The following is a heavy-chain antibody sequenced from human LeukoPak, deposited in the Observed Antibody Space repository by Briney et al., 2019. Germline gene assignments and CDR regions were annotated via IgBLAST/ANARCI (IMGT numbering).Heavy chain of an antibody. V-gene: IGHV4-59*01. CDR2: IYYSGST. CDR3: ARVSQNYGSGCYYKVFDY. J-gene: IGHJ4*02. Sequence: SETLSLTCTVSGGSISSYYWSWIRQPPGKGLEWIGYIYYSGSTNSNPSLKSRVTISVDTSNNQFSLKLSAVTAADTAVYYCARVSQNYGSGCYYKVFDYWGQGTLVTVSS. CDR1: GGSISSYY. D-gene: IGHD3-10*01.